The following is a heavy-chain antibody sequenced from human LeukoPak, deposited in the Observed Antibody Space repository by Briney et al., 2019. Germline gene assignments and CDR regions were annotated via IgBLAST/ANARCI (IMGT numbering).Heavy chain of an antibody. CDR2: IYYSGST. CDR1: GGSISSXXXX. D-gene: IGHD5-12*01. V-gene: IGHV4-31*01. CDR3: ANSGYDRVKFDN. Sequence: SQTLSLTCTVSGGSISSXXXXXXXXXXXXXXXXXWIGYIYYSGSTYYNXXXKXXVTISVDMSKNQFSLKLSSVTAADTAVYYCANSGYDRVKFDNWGQGTLVTVSS. J-gene: IGHJ4*02.